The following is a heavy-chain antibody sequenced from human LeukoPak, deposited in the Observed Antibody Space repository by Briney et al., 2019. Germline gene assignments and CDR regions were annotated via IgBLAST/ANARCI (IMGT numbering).Heavy chain of an antibody. CDR2: ISSSSSYI. CDR3: ARDLYYYDSSGYYYERYYFDY. J-gene: IGHJ4*02. D-gene: IGHD3-22*01. Sequence: GRSLRLSRAASGFTFSSYSMNWVRQAPGKGLEWVSSISSSSSYIYYADSVKGRFTISRDNAKNSLYLQMNSLRAEDTAVYYCARDLYYYDSSGYYYERYYFDYWGQGALVTVSS. CDR1: GFTFSSYS. V-gene: IGHV3-21*01.